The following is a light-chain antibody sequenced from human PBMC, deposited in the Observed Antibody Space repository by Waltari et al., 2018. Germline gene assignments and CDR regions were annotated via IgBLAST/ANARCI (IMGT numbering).Light chain of an antibody. V-gene: IGKV3-11*01. J-gene: IGKJ3*01. Sequence: EIVLTQSPATLSLSPGERATLSCRASQSISSYLAWYQQKPGQAPRLLIYDASTRATGIPARFSGSGSVTDFILTISSLEPEDFALYYCQQRSTSFTFGPGTRVDVK. CDR3: QQRSTSFT. CDR1: QSISSY. CDR2: DAS.